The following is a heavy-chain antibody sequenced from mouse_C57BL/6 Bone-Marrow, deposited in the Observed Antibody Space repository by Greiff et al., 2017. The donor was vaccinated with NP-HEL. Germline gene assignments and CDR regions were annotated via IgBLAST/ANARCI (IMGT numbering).Heavy chain of an antibody. CDR1: GYTFTSYW. J-gene: IGHJ1*03. D-gene: IGHD3-1*01. CDR2: IYPGSGST. CDR3: ARRRACLGLHLTGYFDG. V-gene: IGHV1-55*01. Sequence: QVQLQQPGAELVKPGASVKMSCKASGYTFTSYWITWVKQRPGQGLEWIGDIYPGSGSTNYNEKFKSKATLTVDTSSSTAYMQLSSLTSEESAVSYCARRRACLGLHLTGYFDGRGTGKTVTVSS.